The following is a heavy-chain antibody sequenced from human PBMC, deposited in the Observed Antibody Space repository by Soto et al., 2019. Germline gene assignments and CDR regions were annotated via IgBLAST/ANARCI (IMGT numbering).Heavy chain of an antibody. CDR2: IYWNDDK. J-gene: IGHJ4*02. Sequence: QLTLKESGPTLVKPTETLTLTCTVSGFPLSARGVGVGWIRQPPGKALEWLAMIYWNDDKRYSPSLKSRLTITKDTSKNQVILTMTNTDPVDTAKYYCAHSPWGAAPDYWGQGTLVTVSS. CDR1: GFPLSARGVG. V-gene: IGHV2-5*01. D-gene: IGHD3-16*01. CDR3: AHSPWGAAPDY.